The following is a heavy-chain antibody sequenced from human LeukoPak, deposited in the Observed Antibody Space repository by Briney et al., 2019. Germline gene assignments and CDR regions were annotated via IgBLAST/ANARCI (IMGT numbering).Heavy chain of an antibody. D-gene: IGHD3-16*01. V-gene: IGHV3-48*03. Sequence: GGSLRLSCAASGFTFSSYEMNWVRQAPGKGLEWVSYISSSGSTIYYADSVKGRFTIPRDNAKNSLYLQMNSLRAEDTAVYYCARGMKGSYEGNPLDYWGQGTLVTVSS. J-gene: IGHJ4*02. CDR1: GFTFSSYE. CDR3: ARGMKGSYEGNPLDY. CDR2: ISSSGSTI.